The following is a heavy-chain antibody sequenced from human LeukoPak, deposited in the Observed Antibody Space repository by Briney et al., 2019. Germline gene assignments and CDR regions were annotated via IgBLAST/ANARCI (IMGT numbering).Heavy chain of an antibody. V-gene: IGHV4-59*08. CDR2: IYYSGST. CDR3: ARIDYGGNSVNY. J-gene: IGHJ4*02. Sequence: SETLSLTCTLSGGSISSYYWSWIRQPPGKGLEWIGYIYYSGSTNYNPSLKSRVTISVDTSKNQFSLKLSSVTAADTAVYYCARIDYGGNSVNYWGQGTLVTVSS. D-gene: IGHD4-23*01. CDR1: GGSISSYY.